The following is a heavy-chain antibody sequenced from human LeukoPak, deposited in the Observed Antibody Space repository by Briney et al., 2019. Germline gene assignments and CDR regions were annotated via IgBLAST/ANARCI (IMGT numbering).Heavy chain of an antibody. CDR3: TSGNVRLSDYGRMDY. CDR2: ISADGKTA. Sequence: PGGSLRLFCAASEFTFNSHVMHWFRQAPGKGLEWVAVISADGKTAYYADSLKGRFTISRDNVKNTLYLQMNSLKVDDAGLYYCTSGNVRLSDYGRMDYWGQGTLVAVSS. CDR1: EFTFNSHV. D-gene: IGHD4-17*01. V-gene: IGHV3-30*03. J-gene: IGHJ4*02.